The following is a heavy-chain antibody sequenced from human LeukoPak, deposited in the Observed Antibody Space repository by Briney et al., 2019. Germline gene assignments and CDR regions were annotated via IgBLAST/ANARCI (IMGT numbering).Heavy chain of an antibody. V-gene: IGHV3-23*01. CDR2: ISGSGGST. D-gene: IGHD3-22*01. Sequence: GGSLRLSCAASGFTFSSYAMSWVRQAPGKGLEWVSAISGSGGSTYYADSVKGRFTISRDNSKNTLYLQMNSLRAEDTAVYYCAKYLRYYDSSGYYRYFDCWGQGTLVTVSS. J-gene: IGHJ4*02. CDR3: AKYLRYYDSSGYYRYFDC. CDR1: GFTFSSYA.